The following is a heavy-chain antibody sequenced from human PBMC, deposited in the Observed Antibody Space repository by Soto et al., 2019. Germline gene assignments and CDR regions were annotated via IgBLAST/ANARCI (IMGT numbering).Heavy chain of an antibody. CDR1: GGSISSYY. J-gene: IGHJ4*02. V-gene: IGHV4-59*01. CDR2: IHYSGST. Sequence: PSETLSLTCTVSGGSISSYYWSWVRQPPGKGLEWIGYIHYSGSTNYNPSLKSRVTISVDTSKNQFSLKLSSVTAADTAVYFCARDDRWFGEFTYWGQGTLVTVSS. CDR3: ARDDRWFGEFTY. D-gene: IGHD3-10*01.